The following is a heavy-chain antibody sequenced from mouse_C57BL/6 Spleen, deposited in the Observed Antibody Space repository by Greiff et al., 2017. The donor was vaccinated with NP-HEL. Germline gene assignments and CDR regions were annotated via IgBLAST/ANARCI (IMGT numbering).Heavy chain of an antibody. Sequence: VQLQQSGPELVKPGASVKMSCKASGYTFTDYNMHWVKQSHGKSLEWIGYINPNNGGTSYNQKFKGKATLTVNKSSSTAYMELRSLTSEDSAVYDCARSGNWESDYFDCWGQGTTLTVSS. CDR2: INPNNGGT. CDR1: GYTFTDYN. J-gene: IGHJ2*01. D-gene: IGHD4-1*01. CDR3: ARSGNWESDYFDC. V-gene: IGHV1-22*01.